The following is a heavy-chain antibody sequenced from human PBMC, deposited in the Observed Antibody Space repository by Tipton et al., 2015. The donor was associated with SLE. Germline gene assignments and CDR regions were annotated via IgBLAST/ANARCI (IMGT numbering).Heavy chain of an antibody. V-gene: IGHV4-31*03. CDR2: IYGSGGT. CDR3: ARSMLTTKRVFDY. Sequence: TLSLTCTVSDGSINSGSSHWTWIRPLPGKGLEWIGYIYGSGGTEYNPSLKSRVTISLDTSKNQFFLELNSVTAADTAVYYCARSMLTTKRVFDYWGQGTLVTVSS. J-gene: IGHJ4*02. CDR1: DGSINSGSSH. D-gene: IGHD3-16*01.